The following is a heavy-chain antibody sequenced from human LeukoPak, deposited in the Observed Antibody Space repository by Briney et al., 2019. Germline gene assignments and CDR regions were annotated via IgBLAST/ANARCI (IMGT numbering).Heavy chain of an antibody. D-gene: IGHD1-14*01. Sequence: SETLSLTCTVSGVSMSTYYWTWIRQPPGKGLEWIGIIYYTGSTNYNPSLKSRVTITVDTSKHPFSLKLSSVTAADTAVYYCAGMRITTPTVRTLDYWGQGTLVTVSS. CDR1: GVSMSTYY. CDR3: AGMRITTPTVRTLDY. V-gene: IGHV4-59*01. J-gene: IGHJ4*02. CDR2: IYYTGST.